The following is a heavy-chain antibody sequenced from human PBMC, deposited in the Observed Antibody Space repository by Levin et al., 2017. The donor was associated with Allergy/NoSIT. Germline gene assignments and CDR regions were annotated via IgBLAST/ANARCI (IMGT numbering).Heavy chain of an antibody. J-gene: IGHJ4*02. CDR3: ARVGQFGSGSYLVY. CDR2: INPNSGAT. V-gene: IGHV1-2*02. Sequence: ASVKVSCKASGYTFTDYYIHWVRQAPGQGLEWMGWINPNSGATIYAQKFQGRVTMTRDTSISTAYMELSRLRSDDTAVYYCARVGQFGSGSYLVYWSQGTLVTVSS. D-gene: IGHD3-10*01. CDR1: GYTFTDYY.